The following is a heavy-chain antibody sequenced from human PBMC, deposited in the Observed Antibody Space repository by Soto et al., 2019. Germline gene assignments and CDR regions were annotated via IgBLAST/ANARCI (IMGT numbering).Heavy chain of an antibody. CDR2: ISGSGGST. Sequence: GGSLRLSCVGSEFSSSIYWMSWVRQAPGKGLEWVSAISGSGGSTYYADSVKGRFTISRDNSKNTLYLQMNSLRAEDTAVYYCAAYYDILTVYHKNLVTYGMGVWGHGTTVTVSS. CDR3: AAYYDILTVYHKNLVTYGMGV. D-gene: IGHD3-9*01. CDR1: EFSSSIYW. V-gene: IGHV3-23*01. J-gene: IGHJ6*01.